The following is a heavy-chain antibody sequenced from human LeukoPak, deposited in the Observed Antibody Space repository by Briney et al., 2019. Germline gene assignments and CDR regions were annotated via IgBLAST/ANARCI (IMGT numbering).Heavy chain of an antibody. CDR1: GYTFTSYY. Sequence: ASVKVSCKASGYTFTSYYMHWVRQAPGQGLEWMGIINPSGGSTSYAQKFQGRVTMTRDTSTSTVYMELSSLRSEDTAVYYCARAWDDTAKVSRSNTNYFDYWGQGTLVTVSS. V-gene: IGHV1-46*01. J-gene: IGHJ4*02. CDR3: ARAWDDTAKVSRSNTNYFDY. D-gene: IGHD5-18*01. CDR2: INPSGGST.